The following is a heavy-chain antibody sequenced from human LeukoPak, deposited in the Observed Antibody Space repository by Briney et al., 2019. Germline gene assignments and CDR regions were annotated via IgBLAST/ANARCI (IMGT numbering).Heavy chain of an antibody. Sequence: GGSLRLSCTASGFTFSTYAMHWVRQAPGKGLEWVAVISYDGSNKYYADSVKGRFTISRDNAKNSLYLQMNSLRAEDTAVYYCAREPGYSYGFDAFDIWGQGTMDTISS. CDR3: AREPGYSYGFDAFDI. CDR1: GFTFSTYA. D-gene: IGHD5-18*01. CDR2: ISYDGSNK. J-gene: IGHJ3*02. V-gene: IGHV3-30-3*01.